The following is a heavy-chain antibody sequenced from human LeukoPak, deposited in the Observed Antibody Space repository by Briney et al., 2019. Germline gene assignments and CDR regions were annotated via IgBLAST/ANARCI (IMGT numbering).Heavy chain of an antibody. V-gene: IGHV4-31*03. CDR3: ARAPIVVVPAAPSDYYYYGMDV. CDR1: GGSISSGGYY. CDR2: IYYSGST. Sequence: SETLSLTCTVSGGSISSGGYYWSWIRQHPGKGLEWIGYIYYSGSTYYNPSLKSRVTISVDTSKNQFSLKLSSVTAADTAEYYCARAPIVVVPAAPSDYYYYGMDVWGQGTTVTVSS. J-gene: IGHJ6*02. D-gene: IGHD2-2*01.